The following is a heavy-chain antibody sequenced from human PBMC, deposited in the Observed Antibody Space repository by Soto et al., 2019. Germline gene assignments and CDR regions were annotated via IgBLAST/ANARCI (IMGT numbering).Heavy chain of an antibody. CDR1: GFTFSNAW. CDR3: TTDLRYFDWLWIFDY. CDR2: IKSKTDGGTT. V-gene: IGHV3-15*01. J-gene: IGHJ4*02. Sequence: GGSLRLSCAASGFTFSNAWMSWVRQAPGKGLEWVGRIKSKTDGGTTDYAAPVKGRFTISRDDSKNTLYLQMNSLKTEDTAVYYCTTDLRYFDWLWIFDYWGQGTLVTVSS. D-gene: IGHD3-9*01.